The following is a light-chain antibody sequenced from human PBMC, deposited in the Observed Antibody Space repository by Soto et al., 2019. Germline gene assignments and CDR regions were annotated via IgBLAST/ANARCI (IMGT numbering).Light chain of an antibody. J-gene: IGKJ1*01. CDR3: QQYGSSSWT. CDR2: GAS. Sequence: EIVMTQSPATLSVSPGERATLSCRASQSVSSNLAWYQQKPGQAPRLLIYGASNRATGIPDRFSGSGSGTDFTLTISRLEAEDFAVYYCQQYGSSSWTFGQGTKVDNK. V-gene: IGKV3-20*01. CDR1: QSVSSN.